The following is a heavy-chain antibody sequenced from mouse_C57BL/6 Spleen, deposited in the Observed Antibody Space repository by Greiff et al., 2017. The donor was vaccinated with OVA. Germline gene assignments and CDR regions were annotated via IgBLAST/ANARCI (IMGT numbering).Heavy chain of an antibody. CDR2: ISYDGSN. CDR1: GYSITSGYY. D-gene: IGHD2-3*01. J-gene: IGHJ3*01. V-gene: IGHV3-6*01. CDR3: AGDGYSSFAY. Sequence: ESGPGLVKPSQSLSLTCSVTGYSITSGYYWNWIRQFPGNKLEWMGYISYDGSNNYNPSLKNRISITRDTSKNQFFLKLNSVTTEDTATYYCAGDGYSSFAYWGQGTLVTVSA.